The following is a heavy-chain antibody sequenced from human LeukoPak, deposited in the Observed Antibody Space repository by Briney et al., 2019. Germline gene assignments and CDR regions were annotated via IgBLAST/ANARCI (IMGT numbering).Heavy chain of an antibody. Sequence: SVKVSCKASGGTFSSYAISWVRQAPGQGLEWMGGIIPIFGTANYAQKFQGRVTITTDESTSTAYMELSSLRSEDTAVYYCASPGTAAIGNFDYWGQGTLVTVSS. CDR1: GGTFSSYA. J-gene: IGHJ4*02. V-gene: IGHV1-69*05. CDR3: ASPGTAAIGNFDY. CDR2: IIPIFGTA. D-gene: IGHD2-2*02.